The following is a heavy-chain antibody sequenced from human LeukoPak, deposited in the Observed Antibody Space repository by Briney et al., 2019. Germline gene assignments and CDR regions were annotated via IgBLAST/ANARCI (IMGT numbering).Heavy chain of an antibody. CDR3: ASQREYYYDSSGYN. CDR1: GFTFSSYS. D-gene: IGHD3-22*01. Sequence: GGSLRLSCAASGFTFSSYSMNWVRQAPGKGLEWVSYISSSSSTIYYADSVKGRFTISRDNAKNSLYLQMNSLRAEDTAVYYCASQREYYYDSSGYNWGQGTLVTVSS. V-gene: IGHV3-48*01. CDR2: ISSSSSTI. J-gene: IGHJ4*02.